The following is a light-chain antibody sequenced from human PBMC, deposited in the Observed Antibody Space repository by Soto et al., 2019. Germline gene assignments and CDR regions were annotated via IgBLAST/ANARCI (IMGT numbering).Light chain of an antibody. CDR3: QQYNSYPPYT. CDR2: KAS. Sequence: DIQMTQSPSTLSASVGDRVTITCRASQSISSWLAWYQQKPGKAPKLLIYKASSLDSGVPSRFSGSGSGTEFTITISSLQPDDFATYYCQQYNSYPPYTVGQGTKVVIK. J-gene: IGKJ2*01. V-gene: IGKV1-5*03. CDR1: QSISSW.